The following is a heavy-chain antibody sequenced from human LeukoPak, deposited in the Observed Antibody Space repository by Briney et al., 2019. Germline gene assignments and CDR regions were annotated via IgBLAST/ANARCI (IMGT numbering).Heavy chain of an antibody. CDR2: IYYSGST. V-gene: IGHV4-59*08. Sequence: SETLSLTCTVSGDSISSYYWSWIRQPPGKGLEWIGYIYYSGSTDYNPSLKSRGTISVDTSKNQFSLKLSSVTAADTAVYYCARHGPLYEYFYYNMDVWGQGTTDTVSS. CDR3: ARHGPLYEYFYYNMDV. CDR1: GDSISSYY. J-gene: IGHJ6*02. D-gene: IGHD5/OR15-5a*01.